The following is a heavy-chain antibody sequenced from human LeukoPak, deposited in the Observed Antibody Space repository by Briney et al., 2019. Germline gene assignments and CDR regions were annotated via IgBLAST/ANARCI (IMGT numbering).Heavy chain of an antibody. D-gene: IGHD5-24*01. Sequence: GGSLRLSCAASGFTFSSYWMHWVRQAPGKGLVWVSRISTEGGNTAYADSVKGRFTVSRDSGRNTLYLQMNNLRAEDTAVYYCARDSYNNVDQWGQGTLVTVSS. J-gene: IGHJ1*01. CDR3: ARDSYNNVDQ. CDR1: GFTFSSYW. CDR2: ISTEGGNT. V-gene: IGHV3-74*01.